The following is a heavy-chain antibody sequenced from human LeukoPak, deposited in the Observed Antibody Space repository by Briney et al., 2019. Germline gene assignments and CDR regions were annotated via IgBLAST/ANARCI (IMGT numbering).Heavy chain of an antibody. J-gene: IGHJ1*01. CDR3: ARGSEYFHH. CDR2: IYSGGNT. CDR1: GFTVSSNS. Sequence: GGSLRLSCADSGFTVSSNSMSWVRQAPGKGLEWVSIIYSGGNTSHADSVKARFSISRDESTDTVYLQMNSLRVEDTAVYYCARGSEYFHHWGQGTLVTVSS. V-gene: IGHV3-66*01.